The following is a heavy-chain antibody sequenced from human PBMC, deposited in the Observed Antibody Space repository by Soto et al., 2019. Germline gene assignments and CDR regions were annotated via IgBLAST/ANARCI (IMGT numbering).Heavy chain of an antibody. CDR1: GFTFTSSA. CDR3: AALYSYGDFDY. J-gene: IGHJ4*02. D-gene: IGHD5-18*01. CDR2: IVVGSGNT. V-gene: IGHV1-58*01. Sequence: GASVKVSFKASGFTFTSSAVHWVRQARGQRLEWIGCIVVGSGNTNYAQQFQERVTITRDMSTSTAYMELSSLRSEDTAVYYCAALYSYGDFDYCGQGTLVTVSS.